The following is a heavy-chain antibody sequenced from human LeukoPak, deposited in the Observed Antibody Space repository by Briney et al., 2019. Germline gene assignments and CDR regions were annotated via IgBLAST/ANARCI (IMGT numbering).Heavy chain of an antibody. CDR1: GFTFSSYA. D-gene: IGHD1-26*01. V-gene: IGHV3-30-3*01. CDR2: ISYDGCNK. J-gene: IGHJ6*02. Sequence: GGSLRLSCAASGFTFSSYAMHWVRQAPGKGLEWVAVISYDGCNKYYADSVKGRFPISRDNSKNTLYLQMNSLRAEDTAVYYCAREDVSRSGSGSYYYYGMDVWGQGTTVTVSS. CDR3: AREDVSRSGSGSYYYYGMDV.